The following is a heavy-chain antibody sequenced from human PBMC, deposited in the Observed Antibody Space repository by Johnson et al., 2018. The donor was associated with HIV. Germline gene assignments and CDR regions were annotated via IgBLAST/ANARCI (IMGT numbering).Heavy chain of an antibody. CDR1: GFSFSYYY. J-gene: IGHJ3*02. CDR2: ISNTGATT. V-gene: IGHV3-11*04. CDR3: AKDQYGSSGRYAFDI. Sequence: QVQLVESGGGLVKPGGSLRLSCAASGFSFSYYYMSWVRQAPGKGLEWVSYISNTGATTYYADSVKGRFTVSRDNSKNTLYLQMNSLRAEDTAVYYCAKDQYGSSGRYAFDIWGQGTMVTVSS. D-gene: IGHD3-10*01.